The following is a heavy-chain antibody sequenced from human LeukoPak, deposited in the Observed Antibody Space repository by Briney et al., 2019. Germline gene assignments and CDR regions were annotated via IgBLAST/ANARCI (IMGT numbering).Heavy chain of an antibody. V-gene: IGHV3-7*01. CDR2: INHDGVEK. J-gene: IGHJ6*02. Sequence: GGSLRLSCTASGFTFSNYYMTWVRQAPGKGLEWVANINHDGVEKNYVDSVKGRFTISRDNTQSSLYLQMNSLRAEDTAVYYCTKDGAAGAPPEVMAVWGQGTTVTVSS. CDR1: GFTFSNYY. CDR3: TKDGAAGAPPEVMAV. D-gene: IGHD6-13*01.